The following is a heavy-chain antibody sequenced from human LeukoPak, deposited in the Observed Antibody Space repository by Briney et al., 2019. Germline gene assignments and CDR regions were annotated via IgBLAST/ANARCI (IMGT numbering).Heavy chain of an antibody. CDR3: ARESRYYDY. J-gene: IGHJ4*02. Sequence: SETLSLTCSVYGGSFSGYYWRWMRQPPGKGLEWMGEINHSGNTNSNPSLKSRVTMSVDTSKNEFSLKLSPLPAADTPVYYCARESRYYDYWGQATLLPVSS. CDR1: GGSFSGYY. CDR2: INHSGNT. V-gene: IGHV4-34*01.